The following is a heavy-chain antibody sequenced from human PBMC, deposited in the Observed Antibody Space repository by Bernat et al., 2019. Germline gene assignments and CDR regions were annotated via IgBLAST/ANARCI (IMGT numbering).Heavy chain of an antibody. D-gene: IGHD6-13*01. CDR2: ISYDGSNK. Sequence: VQLVESGGGLIQPGGSLTLSCAASGFTFSSYAMHWVRQAPGKGLEWVAVISYDGSNKYYADSVKGRFTISRDNSKNTLYLQMNSLRAEDTAVYYCARVVGSSSCFDYWGQGTLVTVSS. V-gene: IGHV3-30-3*01. CDR3: ARVVGSSSCFDY. J-gene: IGHJ4*02. CDR1: GFTFSSYA.